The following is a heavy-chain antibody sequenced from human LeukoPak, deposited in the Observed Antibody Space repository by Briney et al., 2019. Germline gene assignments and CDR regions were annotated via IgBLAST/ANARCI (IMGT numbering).Heavy chain of an antibody. V-gene: IGHV3-64*01. Sequence: PGRSLRLSCAASGFTFSSYGMHWVRQAPGKGLEYVSAISSNGGSTYYANSVKGRFTISRDNSKNTLYLQMGSLRAEDMAVYYCARDSVALNAFDIWGQGTMVTVSS. D-gene: IGHD4-23*01. CDR3: ARDSVALNAFDI. J-gene: IGHJ3*02. CDR1: GFTFSSYG. CDR2: ISSNGGST.